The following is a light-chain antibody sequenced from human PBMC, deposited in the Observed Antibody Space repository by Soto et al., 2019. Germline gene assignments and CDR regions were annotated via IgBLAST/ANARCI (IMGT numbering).Light chain of an antibody. CDR1: TSNIGNNA. CDR2: FDD. V-gene: IGLV1-36*01. J-gene: IGLJ2*01. CDR3: AAWDDSLEGVV. Sequence: QSVLTQPPSVSEAPRQRVTISCSGSTSNIGNNAVSWYQQLPGEAPKLLIYFDDLLPSGVSARFSGSKSGTSASLAISGLQSEDEADYYCAAWDDSLEGVVFGGGTQLTVL.